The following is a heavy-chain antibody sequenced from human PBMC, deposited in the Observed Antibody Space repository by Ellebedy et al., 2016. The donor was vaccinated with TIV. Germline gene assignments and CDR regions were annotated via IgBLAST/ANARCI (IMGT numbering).Heavy chain of an antibody. D-gene: IGHD3-10*01. Sequence: GESLKISCAASGFTFTIHAMTSVRQAPGKGLEWVSSISNSGDRTYYADSVKGRFTISRDNSKNTVNLQMNSLRVDDTAIYYCAKEIGGSYDSGTYPPYWGQGTQVTVSS. J-gene: IGHJ4*02. CDR3: AKEIGGSYDSGTYPPY. CDR2: ISNSGDRT. CDR1: GFTFTIHA. V-gene: IGHV3-23*01.